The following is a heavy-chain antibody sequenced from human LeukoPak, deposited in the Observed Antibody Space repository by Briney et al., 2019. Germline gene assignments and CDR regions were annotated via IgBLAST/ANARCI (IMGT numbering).Heavy chain of an antibody. V-gene: IGHV3-23*01. CDR3: AKCSSWDSWPRGNYFDY. CDR1: GFTFSSYA. Sequence: PGGSLRLSCAASGFTFSSYAMSWVRQAPGKGLEWVSSISGSGGSTYYADSVKGRFTISRDISKNTLYLQMNSLRAEDTAVYYCAKCSSWDSWPRGNYFDYWGQGTLVTVSP. D-gene: IGHD6-13*01. CDR2: ISGSGGST. J-gene: IGHJ4*02.